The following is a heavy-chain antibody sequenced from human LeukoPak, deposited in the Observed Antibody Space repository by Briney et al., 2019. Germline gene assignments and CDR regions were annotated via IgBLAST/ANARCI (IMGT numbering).Heavy chain of an antibody. J-gene: IGHJ3*02. Sequence: SETLSLTCTVSGGYINSNSYYWGWVRQPPGKGLEWIGSIYYSGNTYYNPSLKSRVTISVDTAKNQFSLKLNSVTAADTAAYYCARGDDFGDPQDSDAFDIWGQGTMVTVSS. D-gene: IGHD4-17*01. CDR1: GGYINSNSYY. V-gene: IGHV4-39*01. CDR3: ARGDDFGDPQDSDAFDI. CDR2: IYYSGNT.